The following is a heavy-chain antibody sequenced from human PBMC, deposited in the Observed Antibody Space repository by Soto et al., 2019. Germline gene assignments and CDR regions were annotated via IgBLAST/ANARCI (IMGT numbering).Heavy chain of an antibody. D-gene: IGHD4-17*01. CDR1: GYTFTSYA. V-gene: IGHV1-3*01. CDR3: ARAKDYGGNYYYYGMDV. CDR2: INAGNGNT. J-gene: IGHJ6*02. Sequence: ASVKVSCKASGYTFTSYAMHWVRQAPGQRLEWMGWINAGNGNTKYSQKFQGRVTITRDTSASTAYMELSSLRSEDTAVYYCARAKDYGGNYYYYGMDVWGQGTTVTVSS.